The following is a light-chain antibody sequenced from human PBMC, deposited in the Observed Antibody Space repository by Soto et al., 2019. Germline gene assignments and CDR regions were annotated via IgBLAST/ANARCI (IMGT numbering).Light chain of an antibody. J-gene: IGKJ1*01. Sequence: EIVMTQSPATLYVSPGERATLSCRASQSVSSNLAWYQQKPGQAPRLLIYGASTRATGIPARFSGSGSGTEFTLTISILQSEVFAVYYCQQYNNWYGTFGQGTKVEIK. CDR1: QSVSSN. CDR2: GAS. CDR3: QQYNNWYGT. V-gene: IGKV3-15*01.